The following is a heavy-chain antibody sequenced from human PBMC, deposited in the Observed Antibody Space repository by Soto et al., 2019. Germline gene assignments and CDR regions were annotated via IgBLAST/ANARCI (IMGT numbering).Heavy chain of an antibody. CDR1: GGSISSYY. CDR3: ERAHPGYRYGT. D-gene: IGHD5-18*01. Sequence: SETLSLTCTVSGGSISSYYWSWIRQPPGKGLEWIGYIYYSGSTNYNPSLKSRVTISVDTSKNQFSLKLSSVTAADTAVYYCERAHPGYRYGTWCPGTLVTVFS. J-gene: IGHJ4*02. V-gene: IGHV4-59*01. CDR2: IYYSGST.